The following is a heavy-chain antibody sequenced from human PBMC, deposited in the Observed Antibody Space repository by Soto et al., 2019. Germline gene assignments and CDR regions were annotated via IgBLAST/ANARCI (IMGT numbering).Heavy chain of an antibody. Sequence: GASVKVSCKASGYTFTGYYMHWVRQAPGQGLEWMGWINPNSGGTNYAQKFQGRVTMTRDTSISTAYMELSRLRSDDTAVYYCAHAIVGALYNWFDPWGQGTLVTVSS. CDR1: GYTFTGYY. CDR2: INPNSGGT. J-gene: IGHJ5*02. CDR3: AHAIVGALYNWFDP. D-gene: IGHD1-26*01. V-gene: IGHV1-2*02.